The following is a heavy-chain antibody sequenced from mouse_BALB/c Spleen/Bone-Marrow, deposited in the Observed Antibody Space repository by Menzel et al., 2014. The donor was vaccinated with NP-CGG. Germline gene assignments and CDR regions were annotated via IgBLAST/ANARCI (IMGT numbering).Heavy chain of an antibody. D-gene: IGHD1-1*01. Sequence: EVQGVESGGGLVQPGGSRKLSCAASGFTFXSFGMHWVRQAPEKGLEWVAYISSGSSTIYYADTVIGRFTISRDNPKNTLFLQMTSLRSEDTAMYYCARSGSSSGYFDYWGQGTTLTVSS. V-gene: IGHV5-17*02. CDR2: ISSGSSTI. CDR3: ARSGSSSGYFDY. J-gene: IGHJ2*01. CDR1: GFTFXSFG.